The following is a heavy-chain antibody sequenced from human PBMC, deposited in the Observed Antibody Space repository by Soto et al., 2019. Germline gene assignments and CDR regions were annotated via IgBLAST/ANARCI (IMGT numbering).Heavy chain of an antibody. CDR3: VGDLSFGTRGTPFNN. J-gene: IGHJ4*01. D-gene: IGHD3-16*01. CDR2: ISAYNGNT. V-gene: IGHV1-18*01. Sequence: GASVKVSCKASGYTFTSYGISWVRQAPGQGLEWMGWISAYNGNTNYAQKLQGRVTMTTDTSTSTAYMELRSLRSDDTAVYYCVGDLSFGTRGTPFNNWGQGTMCTVSS. CDR1: GYTFTSYG.